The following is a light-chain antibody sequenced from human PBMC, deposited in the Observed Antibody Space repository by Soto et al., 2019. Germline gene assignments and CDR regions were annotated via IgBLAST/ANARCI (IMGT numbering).Light chain of an antibody. V-gene: IGKV3-11*01. J-gene: IGKJ4*01. CDR1: QTVTRNY. Sequence: EIVLTQSPGTLSLCPGKRATRSCRASQTVTRNYLAWHQQKPGQAPRLLIYDASNRATGIPARFSGSGSGTDFTLTISSLEPEDFATYYCQQLNEFPLTFGGGTKVDIK. CDR2: DAS. CDR3: QQLNEFPLT.